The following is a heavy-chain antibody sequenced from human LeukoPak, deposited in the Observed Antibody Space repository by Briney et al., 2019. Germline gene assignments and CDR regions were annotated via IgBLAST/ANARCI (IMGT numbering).Heavy chain of an antibody. D-gene: IGHD3-3*01. V-gene: IGHV3-9*01. CDR2: ISWNGGSI. J-gene: IGHJ5*02. CDR1: GFTFDDYA. Sequence: GGSLRLSCAASGFTFDDYAMHWVRQAPGKGLEWVSGISWNGGSIGYADSVKGRFTISRDNAKNSLYLQMNSLRAEDTALYYCAKGLTIFGVAAPFDPWGQGTLVTVSS. CDR3: AKGLTIFGVAAPFDP.